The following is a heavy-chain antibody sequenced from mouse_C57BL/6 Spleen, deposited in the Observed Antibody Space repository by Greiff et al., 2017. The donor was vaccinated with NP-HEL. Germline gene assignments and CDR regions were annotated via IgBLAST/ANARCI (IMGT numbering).Heavy chain of an antibody. CDR2: ISSGGDYI. Sequence: DVKLVESGEGLVKPGGSLKLSCAASGFTFSSYAMSWVRQTPEKRLEWVAYISSGGDYIYYADTVKGRFTISRDNARNTLYLQMSSLKSEDTAMYYCTRVTNYDGYYGGFAYWGQGTLVTVSA. V-gene: IGHV5-9-1*02. D-gene: IGHD2-3*01. J-gene: IGHJ3*01. CDR1: GFTFSSYA. CDR3: TRVTNYDGYYGGFAY.